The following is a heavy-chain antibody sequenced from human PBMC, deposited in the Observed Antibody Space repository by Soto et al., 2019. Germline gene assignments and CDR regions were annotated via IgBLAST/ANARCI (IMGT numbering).Heavy chain of an antibody. CDR3: ARDRARSCGWGDYYYYGMDV. D-gene: IGHD5-18*01. Sequence: QVQLVESGGGVVQPGRSLRLSCAASGFTFSSYAMHWVRQAPGKGLEWVAVISYDGSNKYYADSVKGRFTISRDNSKNTLYLQMNSRRAEDTGVYYCARDRARSCGWGDYYYYGMDVWGQGTAVTVSS. CDR2: ISYDGSNK. V-gene: IGHV3-30-3*01. J-gene: IGHJ6*02. CDR1: GFTFSSYA.